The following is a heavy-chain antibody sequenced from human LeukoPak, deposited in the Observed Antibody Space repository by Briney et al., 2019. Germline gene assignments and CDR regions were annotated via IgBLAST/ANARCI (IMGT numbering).Heavy chain of an antibody. CDR3: AKGSCRCSSTSCYGHIALAEGDAFDI. V-gene: IGHV3-23*01. CDR1: VFTFTSYA. Sequence: GGSLRLSCAPAVFTFTSYAMSWVRQAPGRGLGWVSAISGIGGNTYYADSVKGRFTLSRDTSKHTLYLQMNRLRAADTAVYDWAKGSCRCSSTSCYGHIALAEGDAFDIWGQGAMVSVSS. D-gene: IGHD2-2*01. J-gene: IGHJ3*02. CDR2: ISGIGGNT.